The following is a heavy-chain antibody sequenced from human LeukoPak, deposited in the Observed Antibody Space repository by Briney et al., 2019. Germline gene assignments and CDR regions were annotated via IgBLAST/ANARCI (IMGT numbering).Heavy chain of an antibody. Sequence: SETLSLTCSVSGDSIGTYYWNWFRQPPGKGPERIGYMSYSGDTAYNPSLKSRVTVSLDTSKSQFSLKLTSVTAADTAVYYCARGSDSHAWRLGSWGQGTLVTVSS. V-gene: IGHV4-59*01. CDR2: MSYSGDT. D-gene: IGHD3-22*01. J-gene: IGHJ4*02. CDR3: ARGSDSHAWRLGS. CDR1: GDSIGTYY.